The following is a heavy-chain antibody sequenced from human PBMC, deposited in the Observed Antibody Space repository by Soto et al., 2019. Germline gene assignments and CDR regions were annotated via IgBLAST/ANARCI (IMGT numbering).Heavy chain of an antibody. V-gene: IGHV3-21*01. Sequence: GWSLRLSCAASGFTFSSYSMNWVRQAPGKGLEWVSSISSSSSYIYYADSVKGRFTISRDNAKNSLYLQMNSLRAEDTAVYYCAREKYSGSYSFLDYWGQGTLVTVSS. CDR2: ISSSSSYI. D-gene: IGHD1-26*01. CDR1: GFTFSSYS. J-gene: IGHJ4*02. CDR3: AREKYSGSYSFLDY.